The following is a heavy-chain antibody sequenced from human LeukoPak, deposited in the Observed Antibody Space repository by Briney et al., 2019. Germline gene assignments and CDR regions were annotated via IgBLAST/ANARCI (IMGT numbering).Heavy chain of an antibody. CDR2: IYYSGST. Sequence: SETLSLTCTVSGGSISSSSYYWGWIRQPPGKGLEWIGSIYYSGSTYYNPSLKSRLTISVDTSKNQFSLKLSSVTAADTAVYYCARLNWNYLGVDYWGQGTLVTVSS. J-gene: IGHJ4*02. CDR3: ARLNWNYLGVDY. D-gene: IGHD1-7*01. V-gene: IGHV4-39*07. CDR1: GGSISSSSYY.